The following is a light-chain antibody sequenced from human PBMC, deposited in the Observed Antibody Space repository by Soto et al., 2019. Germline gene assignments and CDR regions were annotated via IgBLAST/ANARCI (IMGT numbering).Light chain of an antibody. CDR2: DAS. CDR3: QQYSSYPWT. CDR1: HSMSSW. V-gene: IGKV1-5*01. Sequence: DIQMTQSPSTLSASVVDRVTITCRASHSMSSWLAWYQQKPGKAPKVLIYDASRLESGVPSRFSGSESGTEFTLTISSLHPDDFATYFCQQYSSYPWTFGQGTKVDIK. J-gene: IGKJ1*01.